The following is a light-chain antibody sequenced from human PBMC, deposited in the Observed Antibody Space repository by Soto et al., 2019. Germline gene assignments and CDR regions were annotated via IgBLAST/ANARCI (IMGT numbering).Light chain of an antibody. CDR3: QQYTGPPTT. CDR2: GAS. CDR1: QTVSSNY. Sequence: IILTQSPDTLSLSPGERGTRSCRASQTVSSNYLAWCQQRPGQAPRLLIYGASTRAAGIPDRFSGSGSGTDFTLTITRLEPEDSAVYFCQQYTGPPTTFGQGTRLEIK. V-gene: IGKV3-20*01. J-gene: IGKJ5*01.